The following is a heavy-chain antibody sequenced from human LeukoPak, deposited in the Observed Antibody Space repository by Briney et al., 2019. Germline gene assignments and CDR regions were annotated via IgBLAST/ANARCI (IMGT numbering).Heavy chain of an antibody. CDR2: IYSGGST. Sequence: SGGSLRLSCAASGFTVSSNYMSWVRQAPGKGLEWVSVIYSGGSTYYADSVKGRFTISRDNSKNTLYLQMNSLRAEDTAVYYCTSLGDEQLVFDYWGQGTLVTVSS. CDR3: TSLGDEQLVFDY. J-gene: IGHJ4*02. V-gene: IGHV3-53*01. D-gene: IGHD6-6*01. CDR1: GFTVSSNY.